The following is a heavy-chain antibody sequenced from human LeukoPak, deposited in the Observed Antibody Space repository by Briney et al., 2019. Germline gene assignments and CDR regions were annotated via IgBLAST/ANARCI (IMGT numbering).Heavy chain of an antibody. CDR1: GDSISYYY. V-gene: IGHV4-59*12. D-gene: IGHD1-1*01. CDR3: ARGPTISETGYFDY. Sequence: PSETLSLTCTVSGDSISYYYWSWIRQPPGKGLEWIGYMYNGGRTNYNPSLKSRVTISVDTSKNQFSLKVTSLTAADTAVYYCARGPTISETGYFDYWGQGTLVTVSS. CDR2: MYNGGRT. J-gene: IGHJ4*03.